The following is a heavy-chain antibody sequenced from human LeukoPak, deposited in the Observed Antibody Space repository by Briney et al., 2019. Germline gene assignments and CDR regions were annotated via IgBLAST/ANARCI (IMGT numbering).Heavy chain of an antibody. D-gene: IGHD6-13*01. Sequence: GGSLRLSCAASGFTVSSNYTSWVRQAPGKGLEWVSVIYSGGSTYYADSVKGRFTISRDNSKNTLYLQMNSLRAEDTAVYYCARDGGVAAAAQGSFDYWGQGTLVTVSS. J-gene: IGHJ4*02. CDR2: IYSGGST. CDR3: ARDGGVAAAAQGSFDY. CDR1: GFTVSSNY. V-gene: IGHV3-53*01.